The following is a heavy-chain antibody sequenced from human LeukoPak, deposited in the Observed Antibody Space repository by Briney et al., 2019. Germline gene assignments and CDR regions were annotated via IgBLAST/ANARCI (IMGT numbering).Heavy chain of an antibody. Sequence: SETLSLTCTVSGGSISSYYWSWIRQPPGKGLEWIGYIYYSGSTNYNPSLKSRVTISVDTSKNQFSLKLSSVTAEDTAVYYCARTRLTTVTTPFDYWGQGTLVTVSS. CDR3: ARTRLTTVTTPFDY. CDR2: IYYSGST. V-gene: IGHV4-59*01. CDR1: GGSISSYY. D-gene: IGHD4-11*01. J-gene: IGHJ4*02.